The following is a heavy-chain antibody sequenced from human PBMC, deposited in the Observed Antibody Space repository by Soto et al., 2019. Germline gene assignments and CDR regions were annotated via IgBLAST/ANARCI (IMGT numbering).Heavy chain of an antibody. J-gene: IGHJ5*02. CDR1: GGSISSGGYS. CDR2: IYHSGST. CDR3: ARVRGTYCGGDCYPPTPNWLDP. V-gene: IGHV4-30-2*01. D-gene: IGHD2-21*02. Sequence: PSETLSLTCAVSGGSISSGGYSWSWIRQPPGKGLEWIGYIYHSGSTYYNPSLKSRVTISVDRSKNQFSLKLSSVTAADTAVYYCARVRGTYCGGDCYPPTPNWLDPWGHGTLVTFSS.